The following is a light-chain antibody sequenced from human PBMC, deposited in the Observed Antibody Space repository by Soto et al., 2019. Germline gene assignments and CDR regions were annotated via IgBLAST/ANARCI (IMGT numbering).Light chain of an antibody. CDR3: QQYYSYPPCT. Sequence: AVRMTQSPSSLSASTGDRVTITCRASQGISSYLAWYQQKPGKAPKLLIYAASTLQSGVPSRFSGSGAGTDFTLTISCLQSEDFAPYYCQQYYSYPPCTFGQGTKLELK. V-gene: IGKV1-8*01. J-gene: IGKJ2*02. CDR2: AAS. CDR1: QGISSY.